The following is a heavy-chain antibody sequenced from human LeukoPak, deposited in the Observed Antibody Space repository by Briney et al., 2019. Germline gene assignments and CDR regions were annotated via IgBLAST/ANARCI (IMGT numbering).Heavy chain of an antibody. CDR3: AREDIVDPEGFDY. CDR2: ISYDGSNK. Sequence: GGSLRLSCAASGFTFSSYAMHWVRQAPGKGLEWVAVISYDGSNKYYADSVKGRFTISRDNSKNTLYLQMNSLRAEDTAVYYCAREDIVDPEGFDYWGQGTLVTVSS. D-gene: IGHD5-12*01. V-gene: IGHV3-30*04. J-gene: IGHJ4*02. CDR1: GFTFSSYA.